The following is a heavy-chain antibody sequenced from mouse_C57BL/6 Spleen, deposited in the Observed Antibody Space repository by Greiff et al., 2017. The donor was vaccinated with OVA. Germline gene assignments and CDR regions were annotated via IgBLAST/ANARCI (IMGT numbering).Heavy chain of an antibody. CDR2: ISSGSSTI. V-gene: IGHV5-17*01. Sequence: EVQGVESGGGLVKPGGSLKLSCAASGFTFSDYGMHWVRQAPEKGLEWVAYISSGSSTIYYADTVKGRFTISRDNAKNTLFLQMTSLRYEDTAMYYCARDYGSSYVGALDYWGQGTTLTVSS. J-gene: IGHJ2*01. CDR3: ARDYGSSYVGALDY. D-gene: IGHD1-1*01. CDR1: GFTFSDYG.